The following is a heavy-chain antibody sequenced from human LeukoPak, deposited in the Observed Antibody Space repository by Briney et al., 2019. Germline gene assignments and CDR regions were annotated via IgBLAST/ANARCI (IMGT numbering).Heavy chain of an antibody. D-gene: IGHD6-13*01. CDR1: GLTFSSYW. J-gene: IGHJ4*02. Sequence: PGGSLRLSCAASGLTFSSYWMHWVRQAPGKGLVWVSRINSDGSSTSYADSVKGRFTISRDNAKNTLYLQMNSLRAEDTAVYYCATIGSSSWLPFDYWGQGTLVTVSS. V-gene: IGHV3-74*01. CDR2: INSDGSST. CDR3: ATIGSSSWLPFDY.